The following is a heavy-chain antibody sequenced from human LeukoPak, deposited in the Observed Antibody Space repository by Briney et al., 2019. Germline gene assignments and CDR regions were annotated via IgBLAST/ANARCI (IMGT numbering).Heavy chain of an antibody. CDR3: ARAGGYASSWAY. Sequence: PGGPLRLPCAATGFTFSSYCMSGVRQAPGKGLEWVANIKQDGSEKNYVDSVKGRFTISRDNAKNSLDLQMNSLRGEDTAVYYCARAGGYASSWAYWGQGTLVTVSS. D-gene: IGHD5-12*01. CDR2: IKQDGSEK. J-gene: IGHJ4*02. CDR1: GFTFSSYC. V-gene: IGHV3-7*01.